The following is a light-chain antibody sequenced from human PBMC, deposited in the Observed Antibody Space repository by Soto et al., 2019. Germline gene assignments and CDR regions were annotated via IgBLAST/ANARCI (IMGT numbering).Light chain of an antibody. V-gene: IGLV2-14*01. CDR1: SSDVCGYNY. Sequence: QSALTQPASVSGSPGQSITISCTGTSSDVCGYNYVSWYQQHPGKAPKLMIYEVSNRPSGVSNRVSGSKSANTASLTIPGRQAEDEADYYCSSYTSSSTRVFGTGTKLTVL. CDR2: EVS. J-gene: IGLJ1*01. CDR3: SSYTSSSTRV.